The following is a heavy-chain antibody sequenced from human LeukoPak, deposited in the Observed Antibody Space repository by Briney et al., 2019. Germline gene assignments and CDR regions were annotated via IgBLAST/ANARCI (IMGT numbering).Heavy chain of an antibody. CDR1: GFTFSSYG. CDR2: IWYDGSNK. Sequence: GGSLRLSCAASGFTFSSYGMHWVRQAPGKGLEWVAVIWYDGSNKYYADSVKGRFTISRDNAKNSLYLQMNSLRAEDTAVYYCAREVTTTQNFDYWGQGTLVTVSS. J-gene: IGHJ4*02. D-gene: IGHD1-1*01. CDR3: AREVTTTQNFDY. V-gene: IGHV3-33*01.